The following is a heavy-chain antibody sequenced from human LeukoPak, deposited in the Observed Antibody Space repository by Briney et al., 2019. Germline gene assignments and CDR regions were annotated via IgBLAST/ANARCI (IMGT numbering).Heavy chain of an antibody. D-gene: IGHD1-26*01. CDR3: AHSGTSFKPFDY. V-gene: IGHV4-39*07. CDR1: GGSISTSSYS. CDR2: IYYSGST. J-gene: IGHJ4*02. Sequence: SETLSLTCTVSGGSISTSSYSWGWIRQPPGKGLEWIGSIYYSGSTYYNPSLKSRVSISVDTSKNQFSLKLTSVTAVDTAVYYCAHSGTSFKPFDYWGQGTLVTVSS.